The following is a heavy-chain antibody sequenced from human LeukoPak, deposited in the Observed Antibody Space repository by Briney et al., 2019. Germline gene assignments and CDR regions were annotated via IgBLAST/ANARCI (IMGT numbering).Heavy chain of an antibody. CDR1: GFTFSDYF. Sequence: PGVSLRLSCAASGFTFSDYFMTWIRQAPGRGLEWISYISSSGTTIYYRESVEGRFTISRDNAKNSLYLHMNNLRAEDTAVYYCARGMSVDMATISGINVWGQGTTVTVS. CDR2: ISSSGTTI. V-gene: IGHV3-11*01. CDR3: ARGMSVDMATISGINV. D-gene: IGHD5-24*01. J-gene: IGHJ6*02.